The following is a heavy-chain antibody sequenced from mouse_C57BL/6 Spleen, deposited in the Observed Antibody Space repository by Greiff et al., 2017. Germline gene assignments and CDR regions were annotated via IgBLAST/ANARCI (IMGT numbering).Heavy chain of an antibody. CDR3: ARQGYYGSSYAMDY. CDR2: ISSGGSYT. CDR1: GFTFSSYG. V-gene: IGHV5-6*01. Sequence: EVNVVESGGDLVKPGGSLKLSCAASGFTFSSYGMSWVRQTPDKRLEWVATISSGGSYTYYPDSVKGRFTISRDNAKNTLYLQMSSLKSEDTAMYYCARQGYYGSSYAMDYWGQGTSVTVSS. J-gene: IGHJ4*01. D-gene: IGHD1-1*01.